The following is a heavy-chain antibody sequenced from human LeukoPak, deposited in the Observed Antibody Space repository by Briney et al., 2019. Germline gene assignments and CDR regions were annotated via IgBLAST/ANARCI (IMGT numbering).Heavy chain of an antibody. CDR3: ARHTVVPAAIGI. CDR2: INHSGST. J-gene: IGHJ4*02. Sequence: PSETLSLTCAVYGGSFSGYYWSWIRQPPRKGLEWIGEINHSGSTNYNPSLKSRVTISVDTSKNQFSLKLSSVTAADTAVYYCARHTVVPAAIGIWGQGTLVTVSS. V-gene: IGHV4-34*01. CDR1: GGSFSGYY. D-gene: IGHD2-2*02.